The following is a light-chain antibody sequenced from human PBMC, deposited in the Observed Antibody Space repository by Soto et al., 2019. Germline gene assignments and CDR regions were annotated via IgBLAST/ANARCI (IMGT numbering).Light chain of an antibody. CDR2: KAS. CDR3: QQTNTYPRT. V-gene: IGKV1-5*03. CDR1: QSISSW. J-gene: IGKJ1*01. Sequence: DIQMTQSPSILSASVGDRVTITCRASQSISSWLAWYQQKTGKAPKLLIYKASSLDSGVPSRFSGSGSGTDFTLTISGLQPDDFATYYCQQTNTYPRTFGQGTKVEIK.